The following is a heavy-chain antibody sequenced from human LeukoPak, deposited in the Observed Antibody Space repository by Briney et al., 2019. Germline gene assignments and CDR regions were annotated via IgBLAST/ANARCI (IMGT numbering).Heavy chain of an antibody. Sequence: SETLSLTCTVSGGSISTYYWTWIRQPPGKGLEWIGYSHYSGSTNYNPSLKSRVTISVDTSKNQFSLKLSSVTAADTAVYYCARQGRRYVWWFDPWGQGTLVTVSS. CDR1: GGSISTYY. D-gene: IGHD3-10*02. CDR3: ARQGRRYVWWFDP. J-gene: IGHJ5*02. V-gene: IGHV4-59*08. CDR2: SHYSGST.